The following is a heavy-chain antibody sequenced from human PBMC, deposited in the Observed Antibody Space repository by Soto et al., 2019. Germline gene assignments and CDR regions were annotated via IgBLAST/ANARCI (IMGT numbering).Heavy chain of an antibody. CDR1: GYNFNSHW. CDR2: IYPGDSDT. D-gene: IGHD3-3*01. V-gene: IGHV5-51*01. CDR3: ARPLIECQYYYGMDV. J-gene: IGHJ6*02. Sequence: GESLKISCKGSGYNFNSHWIAWVRQMPGKGLEWMGVIYPGDSDTRYRPSFQGQVTISADTSISTVYLQWSSLKAADTATYYCARPLIECQYYYGMDVWGQGTTVTVSS.